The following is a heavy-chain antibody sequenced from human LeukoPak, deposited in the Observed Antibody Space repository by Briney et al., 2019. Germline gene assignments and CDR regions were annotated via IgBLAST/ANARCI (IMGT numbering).Heavy chain of an antibody. J-gene: IGHJ4*02. CDR2: INPSGGST. Sequence: GASVKVSCKASGYIFTSYYMHWVRQAPGQGLEWMGIINPSGGSTSYAQKFQVRVTMTRDMSTSTVYMELSSLRSEDTAVYYCARDKTMGYFDYWGQGTLVTVSS. D-gene: IGHD1-14*01. V-gene: IGHV1-46*01. CDR1: GYIFTSYY. CDR3: ARDKTMGYFDY.